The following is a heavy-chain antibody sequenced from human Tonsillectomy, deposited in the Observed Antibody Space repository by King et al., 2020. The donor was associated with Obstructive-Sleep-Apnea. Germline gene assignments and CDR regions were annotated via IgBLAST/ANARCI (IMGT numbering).Heavy chain of an antibody. J-gene: IGHJ4*02. CDR2: IWYDGSNK. CDR3: ATESGQDSSGRY. Sequence: VQLVESGGGVVQPGRSLRLSCAVSGLTFSGYGMHWVRQAPGKGLEWVAVIWYDGSNKNYADSVKGRFTVSRDNSQNTLYLQMNSLRVEDTAVYYCATESGQDSSGRYWGQGTLVTVSS. D-gene: IGHD5-12*01. V-gene: IGHV3-33*01. CDR1: GLTFSGYG.